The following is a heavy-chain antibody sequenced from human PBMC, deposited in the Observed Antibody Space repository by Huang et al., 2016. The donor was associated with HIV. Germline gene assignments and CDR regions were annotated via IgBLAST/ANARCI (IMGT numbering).Heavy chain of an antibody. V-gene: IGHV3-30*04. CDR1: GFTFTNYG. J-gene: IGHJ5*02. Sequence: QVQLVASGGGLVQPGRSLRLSCAASGFTFTNYGIHWVRHAPGKGLGWVAFLSYDGRNKFYADSGKGRFTISRDNSKSTLYLLMNSMRVDDTALYYCARSAVPGDGDWFDPWGQGTLVTVSS. D-gene: IGHD6-19*01. CDR2: LSYDGRNK. CDR3: ARSAVPGDGDWFDP.